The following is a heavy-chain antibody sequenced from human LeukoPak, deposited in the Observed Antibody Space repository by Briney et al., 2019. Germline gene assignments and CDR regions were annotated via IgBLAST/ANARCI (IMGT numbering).Heavy chain of an antibody. CDR1: VFIFSTYA. CDR2: VRRDGGAT. D-gene: IGHD4-17*01. Sequence: GGSLRLSCAASVFIFSTYAMHCVRQAPGGGLENVLAVRRDGGATYYADSVRGRFTISRDNSKNTVYLQMSSLRAEDTAVYYCVKGGQRSLDALDIWGQGTMVTVS. V-gene: IGHV3-64D*06. J-gene: IGHJ3*02. CDR3: VKGGQRSLDALDI.